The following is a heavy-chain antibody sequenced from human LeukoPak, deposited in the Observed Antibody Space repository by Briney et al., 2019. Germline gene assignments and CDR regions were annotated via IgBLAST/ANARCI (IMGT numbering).Heavy chain of an antibody. CDR1: GVSISSSY. J-gene: IGHJ4*02. CDR2: IYYSGDS. CDR3: ARHTYARPFDS. Sequence: PSETLSLTCIVSGVSISSSYWSWVRQPPGKGLEWVGYIYYSGDSNYNPSLKSRATISVDTSKSQFSLKVSSVTAADTAIYYCARHTYARPFDSWGQGTPVTVSS. V-gene: IGHV4-59*08. D-gene: IGHD6-6*01.